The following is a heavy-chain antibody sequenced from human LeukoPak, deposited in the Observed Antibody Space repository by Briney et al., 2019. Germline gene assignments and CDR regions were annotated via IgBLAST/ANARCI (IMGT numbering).Heavy chain of an antibody. J-gene: IGHJ4*02. CDR3: ARVFGFEWFGEFAIDY. CDR2: IYHSGST. CDR1: GYSISSGYY. D-gene: IGHD3-10*01. Sequence: SETLSLTCTVSGYSISSGYYWGWIRQPPGKGLEWIGSIYHSGSTYYNPSLKSRVTISVDTSKNQFSLKLSSVTAADTAVYYCARVFGFEWFGEFAIDYWGQGTLVTVPS. V-gene: IGHV4-38-2*02.